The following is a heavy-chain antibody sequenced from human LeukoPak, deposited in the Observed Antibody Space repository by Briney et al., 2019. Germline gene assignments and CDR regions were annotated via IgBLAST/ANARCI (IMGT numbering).Heavy chain of an antibody. V-gene: IGHV1-18*01. D-gene: IGHD2-15*01. J-gene: IGHJ4*02. Sequence: VASVKVSFTASGYTFTTYGISWVRQAPGQGLEWMGWINVYNGKTNYAQKLQGRVTVTTDTSTSTAYMELRSLRSDDTAVYYCVRDKAGCCYDYWGQGTLVTVSS. CDR3: VRDKAGCCYDY. CDR1: GYTFTTYG. CDR2: INVYNGKT.